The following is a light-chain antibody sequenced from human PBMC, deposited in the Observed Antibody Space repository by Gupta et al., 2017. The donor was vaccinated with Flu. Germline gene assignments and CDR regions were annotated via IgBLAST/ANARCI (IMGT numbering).Light chain of an antibody. CDR1: HVIISW. CDR2: KAS. V-gene: IGKV1-5*03. Sequence: IQITQSPSTLSASVGDRVASTCRASHVIISWLASYQPKPGQAPKLMIYKASILESGVPSRFSGSGSGTEFTLTISILQPDDFATYYCQQYNSFLFTFGGGTQVEIK. CDR3: QQYNSFLFT. J-gene: IGKJ4*01.